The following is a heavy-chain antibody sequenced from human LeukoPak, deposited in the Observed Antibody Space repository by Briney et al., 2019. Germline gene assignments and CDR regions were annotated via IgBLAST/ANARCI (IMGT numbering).Heavy chain of an antibody. V-gene: IGHV1-18*01. CDR2: ISAYNGNT. CDR3: ARDLGMGSINPFDY. J-gene: IGHJ4*02. D-gene: IGHD5-12*01. Sequence: ASVKVSCKASGYTFTSYGIIWVRQAPGQGLEWMVWISAYNGNTNYAQKLQGRVTMTTDTSTSTAYMELRSLRSDDTAVYYCARDLGMGSINPFDYWGQGTLVTVSS. CDR1: GYTFTSYG.